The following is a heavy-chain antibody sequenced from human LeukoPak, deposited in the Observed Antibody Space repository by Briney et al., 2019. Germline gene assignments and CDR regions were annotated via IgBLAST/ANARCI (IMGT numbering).Heavy chain of an antibody. Sequence: SETLSLTCTVSGGSISSYYWSWIRQPAGKGLEWIGRIYTSGSTNYNPSLKSRVTVSVDTSKNQFSLKLSSVTAADTAVYYCARDGYSYGRHYFDYWGQGTLVTVSS. CDR1: GGSISSYY. CDR3: ARDGYSYGRHYFDY. CDR2: IYTSGST. J-gene: IGHJ4*02. V-gene: IGHV4-4*07. D-gene: IGHD5-18*01.